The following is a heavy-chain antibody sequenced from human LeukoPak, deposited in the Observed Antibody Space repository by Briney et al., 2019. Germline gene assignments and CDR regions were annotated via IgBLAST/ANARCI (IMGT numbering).Heavy chain of an antibody. CDR2: IYHSGST. CDR1: GGSISSSNW. J-gene: IGHJ4*02. Sequence: SGTLSLTCAVSGGSISSSNWWSWVRQPPGKGLEWIGEIYHSGSTNYNPSLKSRVTISVDKSKNQFSLKLSSVTAADTAVYYCARDSGWPFAEPQEWGQGTLVTVSS. CDR3: ARDSGWPFAEPQE. V-gene: IGHV4-4*02. D-gene: IGHD6-19*01.